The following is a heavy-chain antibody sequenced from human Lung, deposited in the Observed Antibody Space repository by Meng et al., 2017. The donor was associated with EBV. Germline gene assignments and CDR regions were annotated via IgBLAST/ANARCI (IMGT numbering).Heavy chain of an antibody. CDR3: ARTGCSSSSCYDY. Sequence: QVRLVQSGDEVKKPGASVKVSCKASGYSFTTYAMHWVRQAPGKRLEWMGWINAGNGNTKYSEKFQSRVTITRDTAASTAYMELSSLRSEDTAVYYCARTGCSSSSCYDYWGQGTLVTVSS. J-gene: IGHJ4*02. CDR2: INAGNGNT. V-gene: IGHV1-3*01. D-gene: IGHD2-2*01. CDR1: GYSFTTYA.